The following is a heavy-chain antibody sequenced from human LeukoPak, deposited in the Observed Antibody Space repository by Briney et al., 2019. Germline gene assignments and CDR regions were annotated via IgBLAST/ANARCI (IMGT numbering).Heavy chain of an antibody. Sequence: KPSETLSLTCTVSGGSISSYYWSWIRQPVEKGLEWIGRIYTSGSTNYNPSLKSRVTMSVDTSKNQFSLKLSSVTAADTAVYYCARTPTNDFWSGYSRYYYYYMDVWGKGTTVTVSS. J-gene: IGHJ6*03. CDR3: ARTPTNDFWSGYSRYYYYYMDV. V-gene: IGHV4-4*07. CDR2: IYTSGST. CDR1: GGSISSYY. D-gene: IGHD3-3*01.